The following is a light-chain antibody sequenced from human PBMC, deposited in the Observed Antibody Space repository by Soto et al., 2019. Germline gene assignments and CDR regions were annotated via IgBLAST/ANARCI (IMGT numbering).Light chain of an antibody. CDR1: SSVVGGYNF. Sequence: QSVLTQPASVSGSPGQSITISCTGTSSVVGGYNFVSWYQQHPYKAPKLMIFDVSNRPSGVSDRFSGSKSGNTASLTISGLQAEDEADYYCTSYTSSDTYVFGTGTKVTVL. V-gene: IGLV2-14*01. CDR3: TSYTSSDTYV. CDR2: DVS. J-gene: IGLJ1*01.